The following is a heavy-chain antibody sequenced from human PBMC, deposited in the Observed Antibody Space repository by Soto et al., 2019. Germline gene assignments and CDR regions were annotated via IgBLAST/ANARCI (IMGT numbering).Heavy chain of an antibody. J-gene: IGHJ4*02. CDR2: ISYDGSNK. V-gene: IGHV3-30*18. CDR3: AKDGVPYGDYADAGFDY. CDR1: GFTFSIYG. D-gene: IGHD4-17*01. Sequence: PGGSLRLSCAASGFTFSIYGMHWVRQAPGKGLEWVAVISYDGSNKYYADSVKGRFTISRDNSKNTLYLQMNSLRAEDTAVYYCAKDGVPYGDYADAGFDYWGQGTLVTVSS.